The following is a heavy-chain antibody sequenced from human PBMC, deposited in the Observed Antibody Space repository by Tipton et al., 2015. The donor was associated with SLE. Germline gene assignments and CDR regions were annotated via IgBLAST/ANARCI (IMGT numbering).Heavy chain of an antibody. CDR2: IYYSGST. V-gene: IGHV4-59*11. CDR1: GGSISSHY. Sequence: TLSLTCTVPGGSISSHYWSWIRKPPGKGLEWIGNIYYSGSTNYNPSLKSRVTISVDTSKNQFSLKLSSVTAADTAVYYCAREGRAGIPFDYWGQGTLVTVSS. D-gene: IGHD3-10*01. J-gene: IGHJ4*02. CDR3: AREGRAGIPFDY.